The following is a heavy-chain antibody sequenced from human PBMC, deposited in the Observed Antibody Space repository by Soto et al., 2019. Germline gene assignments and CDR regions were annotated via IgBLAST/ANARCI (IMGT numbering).Heavy chain of an antibody. CDR2: VYYGGRS. J-gene: IGHJ4*02. V-gene: IGHV4-39*02. CDR1: SAPVSSTTYT. CDR3: ARDRMYDSSGYYYPHCDY. Sequence: SETLSLTCTVSSAPVSSTTYTWGWIRQPPGKGLEWVASVYYGGRSYYNPSLNSRVTISVDTSKNQFSLKMTSVTAADTAVYYCARDRMYDSSGYYYPHCDYWGQGTLVTVSS. D-gene: IGHD3-22*01.